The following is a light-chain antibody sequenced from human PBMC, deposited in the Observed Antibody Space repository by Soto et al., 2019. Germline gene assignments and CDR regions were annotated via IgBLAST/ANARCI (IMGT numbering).Light chain of an antibody. CDR2: KAS. CDR1: QSIRDW. Sequence: DILMTQSPSTLSASVGDRVIITCRASQSIRDWLAWYQQKPGKAPKLLIHKASILESGVPSTLRGRGSGTEFTLTISSLQPDDFATYYCQQYNSYSLFTFGRGTKVDIK. CDR3: QQYNSYSLFT. J-gene: IGKJ3*01. V-gene: IGKV1-5*03.